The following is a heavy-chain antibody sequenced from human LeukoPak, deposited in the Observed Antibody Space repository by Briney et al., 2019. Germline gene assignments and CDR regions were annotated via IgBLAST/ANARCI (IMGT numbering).Heavy chain of an antibody. CDR3: ARKGGDDAFDF. Sequence: PSQTLSLTCTVSGGSISSGGLYWSWIRQLPGKGLDWIGFIYYSGSTNYNPSLKSRVTMSIDTSKDQFSLKLTSVTAADTAVYYCARKGGDDAFDFWGQGTMVTVSS. J-gene: IGHJ3*01. CDR2: IYYSGST. V-gene: IGHV4-31*03. D-gene: IGHD7-27*01. CDR1: GGSISSGGLY.